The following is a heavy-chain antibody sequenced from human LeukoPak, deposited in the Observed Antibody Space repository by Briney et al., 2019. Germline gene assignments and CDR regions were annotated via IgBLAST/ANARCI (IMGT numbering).Heavy chain of an antibody. D-gene: IGHD2-2*01. CDR2: INPNSGGT. CDR3: ARDASRGQLLRFDP. CDR1: GYTFTGYY. J-gene: IGHJ5*02. Sequence: ASVKVSCKASGYTFTGYYMHWVRQAPGQGLEWMGWINPNSGGTRFAQRFQGRVTMTRDTSISTAYMELSRLRSDDTAVYYCARDASRGQLLRFDPWGQGTLVTVSS. V-gene: IGHV1-2*02.